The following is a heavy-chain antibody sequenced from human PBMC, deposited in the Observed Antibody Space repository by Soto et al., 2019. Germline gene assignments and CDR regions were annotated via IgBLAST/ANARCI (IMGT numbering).Heavy chain of an antibody. Sequence: PGESLKISCKGSGYTFATYWIGWVRQMPGKGLEWMGIIYPGDSDTRYSPSFQGQVTISADKSISTAYLQWSSLKASDTAMYYCARVDDVLLGYSSFSFDYWGQGTLVTVSS. J-gene: IGHJ4*02. CDR1: GYTFATYW. D-gene: IGHD3-9*01. CDR2: IYPGDSDT. CDR3: ARVDDVLLGYSSFSFDY. V-gene: IGHV5-51*01.